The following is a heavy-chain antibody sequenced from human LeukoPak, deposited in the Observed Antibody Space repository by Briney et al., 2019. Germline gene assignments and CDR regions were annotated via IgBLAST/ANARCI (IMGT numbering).Heavy chain of an antibody. Sequence: GGSLRLSCAASGFTFINHAMTWVRQAPGKGLEWVSAIGGSGGVTYYADSVRGRFTISRDNSKNTLYLQMNSLRADDTAVYYRAKGYHGFWRGYPTNLGQGTLVNGSS. CDR3: AKGYHGFWRGYPTN. V-gene: IGHV3-23*01. CDR1: GFTFINHA. D-gene: IGHD3-3*01. J-gene: IGHJ4*02. CDR2: IGGSGGVT.